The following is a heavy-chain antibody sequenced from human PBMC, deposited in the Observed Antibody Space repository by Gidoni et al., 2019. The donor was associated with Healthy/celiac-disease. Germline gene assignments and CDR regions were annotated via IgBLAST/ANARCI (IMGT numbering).Heavy chain of an antibody. V-gene: IGHV4-59*01. CDR2: IYYSGST. Sequence: QVQLQESGPGLVKPSETLSLTCTVSGGSISSYYWSWIRQPPGKGLEWIGYIYYSGSTNYNPSLKSRVTISVDTSKNQFSLKLSSVTAADTAVYYCARDHGYSYGYLDYWGQGTLVTVSS. D-gene: IGHD5-18*01. J-gene: IGHJ4*02. CDR3: ARDHGYSYGYLDY. CDR1: GGSISSYY.